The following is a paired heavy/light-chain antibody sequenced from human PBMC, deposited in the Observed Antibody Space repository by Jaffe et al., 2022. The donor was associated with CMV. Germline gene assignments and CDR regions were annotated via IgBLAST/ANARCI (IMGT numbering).Light chain of an antibody. CDR3: QQYNSYSWT. Sequence: DIQMTQSPSTLSASVGDRVTITCRASQSISDWLAWYQQKSGKAPKLLIYKASTLQSGVPSRFTGSGSGTEFTLTISSLQPDDFATYYCQQYNSYSWTFGQGTKVEIK. V-gene: IGKV1-5*03. CDR2: KAS. J-gene: IGKJ1*01. CDR1: QSISDW.
Heavy chain of an antibody. CDR3: ATGGDCTNGVCHKAAYFLH. Sequence: EVHLMESGGGLVQPGGSRRLSCAASGFTFSNFEMNWVRQAPGKGLEWISNVTGSGSVTHYADSVKGRFTISRDNAKSSLYLQMNSLRVEDTAVYYCATGGDCTNGVCHKAAYFLHWGQGTVVTVAS. J-gene: IGHJ1*01. CDR2: VTGSGSVT. CDR1: GFTFSNFE. D-gene: IGHD2-8*01. V-gene: IGHV3-48*03.